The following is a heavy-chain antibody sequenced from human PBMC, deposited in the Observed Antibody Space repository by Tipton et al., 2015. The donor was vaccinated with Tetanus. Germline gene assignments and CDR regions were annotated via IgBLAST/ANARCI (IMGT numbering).Heavy chain of an antibody. CDR1: GGSINSYY. CDR3: ARIRQVGKPGPFFDY. Sequence: LRLSCTVSGGSINSYYWSWIRQPPGKGLEWIGYIYYSGSTNYSPSLRSRVTISVDTSKNQFSLKLSSVTAADTAVYYCARIRQVGKPGPFFDYWGQGTLVTVSS. J-gene: IGHJ4*02. V-gene: IGHV4-59*01. D-gene: IGHD7-27*01. CDR2: IYYSGST.